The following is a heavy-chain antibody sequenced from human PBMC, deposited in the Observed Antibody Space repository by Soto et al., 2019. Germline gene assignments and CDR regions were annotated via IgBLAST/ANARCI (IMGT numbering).Heavy chain of an antibody. CDR3: ASGAGDYYYDSSGYPLDY. D-gene: IGHD3-22*01. Sequence: SVKVSCKASGGTFSSYAISWVRQAPGQGLEWMGGIIPIFGTANYAQKFQGRVTITADESTSTAYMELSSLRSEDTAVYYCASGAGDYYYDSSGYPLDYWGQGTLVTVSS. J-gene: IGHJ4*02. CDR1: GGTFSSYA. V-gene: IGHV1-69*13. CDR2: IIPIFGTA.